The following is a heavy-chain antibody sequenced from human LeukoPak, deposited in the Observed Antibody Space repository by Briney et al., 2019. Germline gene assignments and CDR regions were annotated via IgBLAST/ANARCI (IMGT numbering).Heavy chain of an antibody. V-gene: IGHV3-33*08. CDR2: IWYDGSNK. D-gene: IGHD3-3*01. CDR1: GFTFSSYS. J-gene: IGHJ6*02. Sequence: GGSLRLSCAASGFTFSSYSMNWVRQAPGKGLEWVAVIWYDGSNKYYADSVKGRFTISRDNSKHTLYLQMNSLRAEDAAVYYCARDRDPYYDFWSGSMDVWGQGTTVTVSS. CDR3: ARDRDPYYDFWSGSMDV.